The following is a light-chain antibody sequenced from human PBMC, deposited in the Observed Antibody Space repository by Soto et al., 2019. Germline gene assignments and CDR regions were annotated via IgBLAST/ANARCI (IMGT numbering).Light chain of an antibody. V-gene: IGKV3-15*01. CDR2: GAS. J-gene: IGKJ3*01. CDR3: QQYNNWPLFT. CDR1: QXVSSN. Sequence: EIVMTQAPATLXVXPXEXXTXXXRXSQXVSSNLAWYQQKPGQAPRLLIYGASTRATGIPARFSGSGSGTEFTLTISSLQSEDFAVYYCQQYNNWPLFTFGPGTKVDIK.